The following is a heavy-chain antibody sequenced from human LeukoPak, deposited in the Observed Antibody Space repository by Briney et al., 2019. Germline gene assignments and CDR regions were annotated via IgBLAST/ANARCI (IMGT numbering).Heavy chain of an antibody. D-gene: IGHD3/OR15-3a*01. Sequence: PGGSLRLSCAASGFTVSTNYINWVRQAPGKGLEWVSVIYSGGNTFYADSVKGRFTISRDNSKNTVYLQMNSLRAEDTAVYYCAKSGPEDFWTAYYRDWGQGTLVTVSS. CDR1: GFTVSTNY. CDR3: AKSGPEDFWTAYYRD. J-gene: IGHJ4*02. V-gene: IGHV3-53*01. CDR2: IYSGGNT.